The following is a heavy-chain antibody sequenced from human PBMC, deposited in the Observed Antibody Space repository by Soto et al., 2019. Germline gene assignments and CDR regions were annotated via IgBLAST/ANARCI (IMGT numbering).Heavy chain of an antibody. CDR3: ARGLHLGEFTGFDY. CDR1: GYTFTGYY. V-gene: IGHV1-2*04. Sequence: QVQLVQSGAEVKKPGASVKVSCKAGYTFTGYYMHWVRQAPGQGLEWMGWINPNSGGTNYAQKFQGWVTMTGDTSISTAYMELGRLRSDDTAVYYCARGLHLGEFTGFDYWGQGTLVTVSS. D-gene: IGHD3-16*01. J-gene: IGHJ4*02. CDR2: INPNSGGT.